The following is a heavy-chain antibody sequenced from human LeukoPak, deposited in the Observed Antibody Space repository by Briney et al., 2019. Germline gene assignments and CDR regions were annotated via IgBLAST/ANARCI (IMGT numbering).Heavy chain of an antibody. CDR3: AKDDRREGDYGAVDN. CDR1: GFTFSNYA. CDR2: ISGGGDII. Sequence: PGGSLRLSCAASGFTFSNYAMTWVRQAPGKGLEWVSAISGGGDIIRYADSVKGRFTISRDNSKNTLYQQMSSLRAEDTAVYYCAKDDRREGDYGAVDNWGQGTLVTVSS. D-gene: IGHD4-17*01. V-gene: IGHV3-23*01. J-gene: IGHJ4*02.